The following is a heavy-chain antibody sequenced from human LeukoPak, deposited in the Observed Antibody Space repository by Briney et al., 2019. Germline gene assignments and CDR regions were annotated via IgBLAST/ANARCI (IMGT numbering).Heavy chain of an antibody. Sequence: GGSLRLSCAASGFTFSDYEMTWVRHSPGKGLEWISYISSDGSYIYCADSVKGRFTISRDNAKNSVYLQMNSLRVEDTAVYYCARDRTGDLDYWGQGTLVSVSS. V-gene: IGHV3-48*03. CDR1: GFTFSDYE. J-gene: IGHJ4*02. D-gene: IGHD3/OR15-3a*01. CDR3: ARDRTGDLDY. CDR2: ISSDGSYI.